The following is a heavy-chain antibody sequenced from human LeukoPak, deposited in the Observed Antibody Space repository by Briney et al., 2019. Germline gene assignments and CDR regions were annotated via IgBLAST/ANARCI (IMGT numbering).Heavy chain of an antibody. CDR1: GFTVSSNY. Sequence: PGGSLRLSCAASGFTVSSNYMSWVRQAPGKGLEWVSVIYSGGSTYYADSVKGRFTISRDNAKNSLYLQMNSLRAEDTAVYYCARELYYDFWSGPKNFDYWGQGTLVTVSS. J-gene: IGHJ4*02. CDR3: ARELYYDFWSGPKNFDY. CDR2: IYSGGST. D-gene: IGHD3-3*01. V-gene: IGHV3-53*01.